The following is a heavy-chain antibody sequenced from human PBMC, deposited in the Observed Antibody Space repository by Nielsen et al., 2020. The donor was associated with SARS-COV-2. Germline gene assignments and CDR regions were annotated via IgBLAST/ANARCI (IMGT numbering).Heavy chain of an antibody. CDR3: VKTTAGLFDY. CDR2: ISSNGGST. J-gene: IGHJ4*02. Sequence: GESLKISCSASGFTFSSYAMHWVRQAPGKGLEYVSAISSNGGSTYYADSVKGRFTISRDNSKNTLYLQMSSLRAEDTAVYYCVKTTAGLFDYWGQGTLVTVSS. D-gene: IGHD4-11*01. V-gene: IGHV3-64D*06. CDR1: GFTFSSYA.